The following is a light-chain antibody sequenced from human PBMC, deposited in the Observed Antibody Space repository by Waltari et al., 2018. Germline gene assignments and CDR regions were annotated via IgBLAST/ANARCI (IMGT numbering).Light chain of an antibody. CDR2: DVS. Sequence: QSALTQPASVSGSPGQSITISCSGTSNDIGSYNYISWYQQHPGRAPKLMIYDVSDRPSGLSDRFSGSKSGNTASLSISGLQAEDEADYSCSSYTSSDTLVFGGGTKLTVL. J-gene: IGLJ2*01. CDR1: SNDIGSYNY. CDR3: SSYTSSDTLV. V-gene: IGLV2-14*03.